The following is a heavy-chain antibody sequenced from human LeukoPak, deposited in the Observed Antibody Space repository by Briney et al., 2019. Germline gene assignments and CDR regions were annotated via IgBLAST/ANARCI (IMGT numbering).Heavy chain of an antibody. Sequence: SETLSLTCTVSGGSISSYYWSWIRQPPRKGLEWIGYIYYSGSTNYNPSLKSRVTISVDTSKNQFSLKLSSVTAADTAVYYCARGSAGYSSSWYDYWGQGTLVTVSS. CDR1: GGSISSYY. V-gene: IGHV4-59*01. CDR2: IYYSGST. J-gene: IGHJ4*02. CDR3: ARGSAGYSSSWYDY. D-gene: IGHD6-13*01.